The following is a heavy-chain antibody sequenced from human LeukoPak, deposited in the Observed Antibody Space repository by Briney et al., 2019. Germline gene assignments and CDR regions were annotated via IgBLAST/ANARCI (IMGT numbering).Heavy chain of an antibody. CDR3: ARDSLLYSSSWSDY. D-gene: IGHD6-13*01. V-gene: IGHV3-20*04. Sequence: GGSLRLSCAASGFTFDDYDMSWVRQAPGKGLEWVSGINWNGGKTSYTDSVKGRFTSSRDNAKNSLYLQMNSLRAEDTAVYYCARDSLLYSSSWSDYWGQGTLVTVSS. CDR2: INWNGGKT. CDR1: GFTFDDYD. J-gene: IGHJ4*02.